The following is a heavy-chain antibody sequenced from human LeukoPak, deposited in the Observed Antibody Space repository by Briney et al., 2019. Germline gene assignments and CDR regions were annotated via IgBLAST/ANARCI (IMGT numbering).Heavy chain of an antibody. CDR1: GFTVSSNY. CDR3: ANFAVASTFDY. Sequence: PGGSLRLSCAASGFTVSSNYMSWVRQAPGKGLEWVSVIYSGGSTYYADSVKGRFTISRDNSKNTLYLQMNSLRAEDTFVYYCANFAVASTFDYWGQGTLVTVSS. V-gene: IGHV3-53*01. D-gene: IGHD3-9*01. J-gene: IGHJ4*02. CDR2: IYSGGST.